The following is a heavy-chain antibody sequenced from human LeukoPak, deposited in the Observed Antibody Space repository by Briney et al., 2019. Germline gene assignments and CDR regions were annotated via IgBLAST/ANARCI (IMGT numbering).Heavy chain of an antibody. CDR3: ARNAGFKGHDY. Sequence: SETLSLTCTVSGGSISSSNYYWGWIRQPPGKGLEWIGSIYYSGSTYYNPSLKSRVTISVDTSKNQFSLKLSSVTAADTAVYYCARNAGFKGHDYWGQGTLVNVSS. V-gene: IGHV4-39*01. CDR1: GGSISSSNYY. J-gene: IGHJ4*02. CDR2: IYYSGST. D-gene: IGHD3-10*01.